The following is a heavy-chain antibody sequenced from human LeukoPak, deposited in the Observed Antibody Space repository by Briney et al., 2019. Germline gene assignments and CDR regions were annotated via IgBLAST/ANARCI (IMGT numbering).Heavy chain of an antibody. Sequence: PGGSLRLSCEASGFXFSSYSMNWVRQAPGKGLEWVSYISASSSTIYYAASVKGRFIISRDNAKNSLYLQMNSLRDEDTAVYYCARWVYCSTSTCHKYLDYWGRGTLVTVSS. D-gene: IGHD2-2*02. CDR1: GFXFSSYS. CDR3: ARWVYCSTSTCHKYLDY. CDR2: ISASSSTI. V-gene: IGHV3-48*02. J-gene: IGHJ4*02.